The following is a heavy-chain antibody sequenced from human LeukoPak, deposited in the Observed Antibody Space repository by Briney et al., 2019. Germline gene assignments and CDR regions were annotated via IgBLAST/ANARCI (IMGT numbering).Heavy chain of an antibody. J-gene: IGHJ4*02. CDR2: ISSSGSTI. Sequence: PGGSLRLSCAASGFTFSSYRMNWVRQAPGKGLEWVSYISSSGSTIYYADSVKGRFTISRDKAKNSLYLQMNSLRAEDTAVYYCARGKGWYLSYFDYWGQGTLVTVSS. V-gene: IGHV3-48*01. CDR1: GFTFSSYR. CDR3: ARGKGWYLSYFDY. D-gene: IGHD6-19*01.